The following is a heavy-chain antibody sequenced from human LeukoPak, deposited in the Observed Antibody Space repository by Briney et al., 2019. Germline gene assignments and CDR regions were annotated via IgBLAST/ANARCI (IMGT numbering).Heavy chain of an antibody. CDR1: GYSFTSYW. D-gene: IGHD5-18*01. V-gene: IGHV5-51*01. CDR2: IYPGDSDT. Sequence: GESLKISCKGSGYSFTSYWIGWVRQMPGKGLEWMGIIYPGDSDTRYSPSFQGQVTISADKSISTAYLQWSSLKASDTAMYYCAIGVDTAMVTGPYFDYWGQGTLVTVSS. CDR3: AIGVDTAMVTGPYFDY. J-gene: IGHJ4*02.